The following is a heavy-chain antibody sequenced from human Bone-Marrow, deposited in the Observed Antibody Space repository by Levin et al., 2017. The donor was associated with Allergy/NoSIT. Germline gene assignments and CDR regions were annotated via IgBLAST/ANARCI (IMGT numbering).Heavy chain of an antibody. CDR1: GFTFNNYA. Sequence: LSLTCAASGFTFNNYAMSWVRQAPGKGLEWVSGIIGSGGTTYYADSVKGRFTISRDNSKNTLFLQMNSLRAEDTALYYCAKDRYSSSSDFDYWGQGTLVTVSS. CDR3: AKDRYSSSSDFDY. CDR2: IIGSGGTT. V-gene: IGHV3-23*01. J-gene: IGHJ4*02. D-gene: IGHD6-6*01.